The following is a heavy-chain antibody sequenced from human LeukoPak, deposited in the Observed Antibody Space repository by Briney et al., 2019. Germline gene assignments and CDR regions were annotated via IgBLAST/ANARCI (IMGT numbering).Heavy chain of an antibody. CDR1: GVTFRSYS. CDR3: ARWGSCCSSTSCYEDNYYAMDV. Sequence: GGTLRLSCAASGVTFRSYSMNWVRQTPGKGLEWVSSISSSSSYIYNADSVTGQFTIPRANAKNSLYLQMTSLRAEDTAAHYWARWGSCCSSTSCYEDNYYAMDVWGQGTTVTVS. CDR2: ISSSSSYI. D-gene: IGHD2-2*01. V-gene: IGHV3-21*01. J-gene: IGHJ6*02.